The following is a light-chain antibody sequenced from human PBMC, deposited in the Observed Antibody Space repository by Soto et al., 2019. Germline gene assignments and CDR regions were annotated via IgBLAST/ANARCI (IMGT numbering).Light chain of an antibody. CDR3: CSYAGSRTFV. J-gene: IGLJ2*01. CDR1: SSDVGAYNL. V-gene: IGLV2-23*01. CDR2: EGS. Sequence: QSALTQPDSVSGSPEQSITISCTGTSSDVGAYNLVSWYQQHPGKAPRLIIYEGSKRPSGISHRFSGSKSDNTASLTISGLRAEDEAHYHCCSYAGSRTFVFGGGTKLTVL.